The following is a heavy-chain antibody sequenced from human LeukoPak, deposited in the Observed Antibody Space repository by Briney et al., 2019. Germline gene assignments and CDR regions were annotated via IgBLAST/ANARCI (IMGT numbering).Heavy chain of an antibody. D-gene: IGHD7-27*01. V-gene: IGHV3-21*01. Sequence: GGSVTHFCAPCGFTLNGYSLKWLRQAPGKGVEWVASISSSRSYIYYSDSVKGRFTISRDNGKNSLYLQMNSLRVEDTAVYYCARRKTGDNKFDYWGQGTLVTVSS. CDR3: ARRKTGDNKFDY. J-gene: IGHJ4*02. CDR1: GFTLNGYS. CDR2: ISSSRSYI.